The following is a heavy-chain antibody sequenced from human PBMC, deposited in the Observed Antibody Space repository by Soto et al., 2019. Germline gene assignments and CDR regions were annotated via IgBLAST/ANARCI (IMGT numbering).Heavy chain of an antibody. Sequence: ASVKVSCKASGYTFTGYYMHWVRQAPGQGLEWMGWINPNSGGTNYAQKFQGRVTMTRDTSISTAYMELSRLRSDDTAVYYCARDLRGITMVRGVTTSDYYYYGMDVWGLGTTVTVSS. V-gene: IGHV1-2*02. CDR1: GYTFTGYY. CDR2: INPNSGGT. CDR3: ARDLRGITMVRGVTTSDYYYYGMDV. J-gene: IGHJ6*02. D-gene: IGHD3-10*01.